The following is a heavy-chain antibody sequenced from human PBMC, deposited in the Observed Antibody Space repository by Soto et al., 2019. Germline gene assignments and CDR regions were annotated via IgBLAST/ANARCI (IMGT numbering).Heavy chain of an antibody. J-gene: IGHJ4*02. D-gene: IGHD3-16*01. CDR2: IYWDDDK. CDR1: GFSLSTSGVG. V-gene: IGHV2-5*02. CDR3: AHSPTGTSYVRLNYFDF. Sequence: SGAALVNPTQTLTLTFTFSGFSLSTSGVGVGWIRQPPGKALEWLALIYWDDDKRYSPSLKNRLTITKDTSKNQVVLTMTNVDPVDTATYFCAHSPTGTSYVRLNYFDFWSQGTLVTVSS.